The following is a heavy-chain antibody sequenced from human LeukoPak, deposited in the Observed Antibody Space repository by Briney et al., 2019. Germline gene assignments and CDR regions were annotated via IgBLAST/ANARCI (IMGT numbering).Heavy chain of an antibody. CDR3: ASQSFYGGNPLLDY. D-gene: IGHD4-23*01. V-gene: IGHV4-30-4*08. Sequence: SETLSLTCTVSGGSISSGDNYWSWIRQPPGKGLEWIGYIYYSGSTYYNPSLKSRVTISVDTSKNQFSLKLSSVTAADTAVYYCASQSFYGGNPLLDYWGQGTLVTVSS. CDR2: IYYSGST. J-gene: IGHJ4*02. CDR1: GGSISSGDNY.